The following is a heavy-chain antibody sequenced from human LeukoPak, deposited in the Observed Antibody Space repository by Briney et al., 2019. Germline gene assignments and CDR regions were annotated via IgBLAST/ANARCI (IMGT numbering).Heavy chain of an antibody. J-gene: IGHJ4*02. CDR1: GVTFSSYG. Sequence: GGSLRLSCAASGVTFSSYGMSWVRQAPGKGLEWVSAISGSGGSTYYADSVKGRFTISRDNSKNTLYLQMNSLRAEHTAVYYCAKDQGGYFDYWGQGTLVTVSS. V-gene: IGHV3-23*01. CDR3: AKDQGGYFDY. CDR2: ISGSGGST. D-gene: IGHD3-16*01.